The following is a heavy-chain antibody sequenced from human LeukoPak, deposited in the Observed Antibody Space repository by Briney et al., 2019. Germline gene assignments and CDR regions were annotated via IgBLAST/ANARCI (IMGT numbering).Heavy chain of an antibody. V-gene: IGHV3-11*04. Sequence: GGALRVSCAASGFTFSDYYMSWIRQAPGKGLECVSYISIPGSTVYYADSVKARFTISRDNAKNSLYLQMNSLRAEDTAVYYCATTVTRRRLEWYIDLWGRGTLVTVSS. CDR2: ISIPGSTV. J-gene: IGHJ2*01. CDR1: GFTFSDYY. CDR3: ATTVTRRRLEWYIDL. D-gene: IGHD4-17*01.